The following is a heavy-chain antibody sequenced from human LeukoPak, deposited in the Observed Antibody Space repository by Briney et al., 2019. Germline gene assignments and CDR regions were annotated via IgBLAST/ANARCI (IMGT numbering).Heavy chain of an antibody. J-gene: IGHJ4*02. CDR3: VRDSAYCGGDCYSFDY. V-gene: IGHV3-74*01. D-gene: IGHD2-21*02. CDR1: AFTFSNYW. CDR2: IITDGSST. Sequence: GGSLRLSCAASAFTFSNYWMHWVRQAPGKGLVWVSRIITDGSSTTYADSVKGRFTISRDNAKNTLYLQMKSLRAEDTAIYYCVRDSAYCGGDCYSFDYWGQGTLVTVSS.